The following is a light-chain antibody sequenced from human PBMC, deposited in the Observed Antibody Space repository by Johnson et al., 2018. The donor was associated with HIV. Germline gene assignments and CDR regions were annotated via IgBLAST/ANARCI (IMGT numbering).Light chain of an antibody. Sequence: QSVLTQPPSVSAAPGQKVTISCSGSSSNIGNNYVSWYQQLPGTAPKLLIYENNKRPSGIPDRFSGSKSGTSATLGITGLQTGDEADYYCGTWDSRLGNVFGTGTKVTVL. CDR2: ENN. J-gene: IGLJ1*01. CDR3: GTWDSRLGNV. CDR1: SSNIGNNY. V-gene: IGLV1-51*02.